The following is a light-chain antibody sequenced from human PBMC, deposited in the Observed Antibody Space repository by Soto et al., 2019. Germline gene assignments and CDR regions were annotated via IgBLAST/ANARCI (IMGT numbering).Light chain of an antibody. CDR2: DNN. CDR1: SSNIGNNY. Sequence: QSVLTQPPSVSAAPGQKVTISCSGSSSNIGNNYVSWYQQLPGTAPKLLIYDNNKRPSGIPDRFSGSKSGTSATLGITGLQTGDEADYYCGTWDSSLRGVFGVGTKVTVL. J-gene: IGLJ2*01. V-gene: IGLV1-51*01. CDR3: GTWDSSLRGV.